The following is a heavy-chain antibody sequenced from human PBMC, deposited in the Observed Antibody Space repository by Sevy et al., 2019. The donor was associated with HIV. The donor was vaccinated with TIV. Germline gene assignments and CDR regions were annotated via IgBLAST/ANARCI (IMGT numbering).Heavy chain of an antibody. CDR3: AKEGYYYDSHSSDWFDP. D-gene: IGHD3-22*01. CDR1: GFNFSPYA. J-gene: IGHJ5*02. Sequence: GGSLRLSCAASGFNFSPYALHWVRQVPGKGLEWVATISSDGSKRYYTDSVKGRFSISRDNSKNTLYLQMNNLTPEDTAVFYCAKEGYYYDSHSSDWFDPWGQGALVTVSS. CDR2: ISSDGSKR. V-gene: IGHV3-30*18.